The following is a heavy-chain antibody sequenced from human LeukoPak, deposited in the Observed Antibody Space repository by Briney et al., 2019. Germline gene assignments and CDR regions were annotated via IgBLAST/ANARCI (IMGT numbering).Heavy chain of an antibody. CDR2: FYSGGNT. J-gene: IGHJ6*02. V-gene: IGHV3-53*05. D-gene: IGHD1-26*01. CDR3: ARVGGSYMAYYYGMDV. CDR1: GFTVSSNY. Sequence: GGSLRLSCAASGFTVSSNYKSWVRQAPGKGLEWVSVFYSGGNTYYADSVKGRFTISRDNSKNTLYLQMNSLRAEDTAVYYCARVGGSYMAYYYGMDVWGQGTTVTVSS.